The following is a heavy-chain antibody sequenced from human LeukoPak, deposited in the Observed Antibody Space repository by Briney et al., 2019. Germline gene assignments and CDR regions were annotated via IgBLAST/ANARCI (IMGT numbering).Heavy chain of an antibody. CDR1: GYTFTSYG. D-gene: IGHD2-15*01. CDR2: ISAYNGNT. J-gene: IGHJ4*02. Sequence: SVKVSCKASGYTFTSYGISWVRQAPGQGLEWMGWISAYNGNTNYAQKFQGRVTMTTDTSTSTAYMELTSLGSDDTAVYYCARGSCSGGSCYAHYWGQGTLVTVSS. CDR3: ARGSCSGGSCYAHY. V-gene: IGHV1-18*01.